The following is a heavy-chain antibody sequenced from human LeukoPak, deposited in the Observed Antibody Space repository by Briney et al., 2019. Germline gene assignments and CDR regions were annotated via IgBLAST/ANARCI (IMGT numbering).Heavy chain of an antibody. J-gene: IGHJ4*02. CDR1: GFTFSSYW. CDR3: ARDPRTGYFDY. CDR2: INSDGSST. Sequence: GGSLRLSCAASGFTFSSYWMHWVRQAPGKGLVWVSRINSDGSSTSYADSAKGRFTISRDNAKNTLYLQMNSLRAEDTAVYYCARDPRTGYFDYWGQGTLVTVSS. D-gene: IGHD1-14*01. V-gene: IGHV3-74*01.